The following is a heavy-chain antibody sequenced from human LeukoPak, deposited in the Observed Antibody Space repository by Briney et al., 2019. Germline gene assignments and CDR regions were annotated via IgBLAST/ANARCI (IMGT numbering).Heavy chain of an antibody. Sequence: GRSLRLSCAASGFTFSNYGMHWVRQAPGKGLEWVAVISYDGSNKYYADSVKGRSTISRDNSKNTLYLQMNSLRAEDTAVYYCAKDPGRGAAGVDYWGQGTLVTVSS. D-gene: IGHD6-13*01. J-gene: IGHJ4*02. CDR3: AKDPGRGAAGVDY. CDR2: ISYDGSNK. CDR1: GFTFSNYG. V-gene: IGHV3-30*18.